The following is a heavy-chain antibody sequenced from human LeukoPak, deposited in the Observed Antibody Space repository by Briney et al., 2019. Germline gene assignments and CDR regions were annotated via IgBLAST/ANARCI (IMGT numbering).Heavy chain of an antibody. Sequence: PGGSLRLSCAASGFTFSSYEMNWVRQAPGKGLEWVSTISGSGGSTYYADSVKGRFTTSRDNSKDTLYVQMNSLRAEDTAVYYCVNHPRYYYGSGSYYSLDYWGQGTLVTVSS. D-gene: IGHD3-10*01. CDR2: ISGSGGST. V-gene: IGHV3-23*01. J-gene: IGHJ4*02. CDR3: VNHPRYYYGSGSYYSLDY. CDR1: GFTFSSYE.